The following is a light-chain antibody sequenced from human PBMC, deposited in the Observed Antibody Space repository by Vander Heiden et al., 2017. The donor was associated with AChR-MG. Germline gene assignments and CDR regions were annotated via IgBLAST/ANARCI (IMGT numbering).Light chain of an antibody. CDR2: GNT. V-gene: IGLV1-40*01. CDR3: QSYDNSLSGSRV. CDR1: NSNNGAGSD. J-gene: IGLJ3*02. Sequence: QPVLTQPPSVSGAPGQRVPISCTGTNSNNGAGSDVHWYQQFPGAAPKLLIHGNTNRPSGVPDRFSGSKSGTSASLVISGLQAEDEADYYCQSYDNSLSGSRVFGGGTKLTVL.